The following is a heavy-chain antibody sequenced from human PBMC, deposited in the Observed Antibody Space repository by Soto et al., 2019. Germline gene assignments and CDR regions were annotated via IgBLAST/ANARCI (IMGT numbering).Heavy chain of an antibody. D-gene: IGHD3-3*01. CDR2: ISGSGGST. V-gene: IGHV3-23*01. CDR1: GFTFSSYA. CDR3: AKGGEYYDFWSGSYAFDI. Sequence: GGSLRLSCAASGFTFSSYAMSWVRQAPGKGLEWVSAISGSGGSTYYADSVKGRFTISRDNSKNTLYLQMNSLRAEDTAVYYCAKGGEYYDFWSGSYAFDIWGQGTMVTVSS. J-gene: IGHJ3*02.